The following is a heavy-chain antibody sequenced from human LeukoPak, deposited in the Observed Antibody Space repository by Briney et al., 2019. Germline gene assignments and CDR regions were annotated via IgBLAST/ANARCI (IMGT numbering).Heavy chain of an antibody. J-gene: IGHJ6*02. CDR1: GFTFNSYA. D-gene: IGHD1-26*01. Sequence: GGSLRLSCAASGFTFNSYAMNWVRQAPGKGLEWVSAISGSGGSTYYADSVKGRFTISRDNSKNTLYMQMNSLRAEDTALYYCAKDSGSYGMDVWGQGTTVTVSS. CDR3: AKDSGSYGMDV. V-gene: IGHV3-23*01. CDR2: ISGSGGST.